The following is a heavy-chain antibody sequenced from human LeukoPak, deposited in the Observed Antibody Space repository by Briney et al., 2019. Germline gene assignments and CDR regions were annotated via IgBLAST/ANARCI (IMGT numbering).Heavy chain of an antibody. V-gene: IGHV4-59*01. CDR3: ARTSAESGVYDSSDCFDY. D-gene: IGHD3-22*01. J-gene: IGHJ4*02. Sequence: PSETLSLTCSVSGGSIISYYWSWIRQPPGKGLEWIGYIYYSGSTNYNPSLKSRVTISVDTSKNQFSLKLTPVTAADTAVYYCARTSAESGVYDSSDCFDYWGQGTLVTVSS. CDR2: IYYSGST. CDR1: GGSIISYY.